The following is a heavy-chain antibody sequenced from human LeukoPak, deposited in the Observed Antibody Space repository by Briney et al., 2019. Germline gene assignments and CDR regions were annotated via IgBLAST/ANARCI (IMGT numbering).Heavy chain of an antibody. CDR3: TTRYCSGGRCDY. V-gene: IGHV3-15*01. CDR2: IKSKTDGGTT. D-gene: IGHD2-15*01. Sequence: GGSLRLSCAASGFTFSNAWMNWVRQAPGKGLEWVCRIKSKTDGGTTDYAAPVKGRFTISRDDSKTTLYLQMNSLKTEDTAVYYCTTRYCSGGRCDYWGQGTLVTVSS. J-gene: IGHJ4*02. CDR1: GFTFSNAW.